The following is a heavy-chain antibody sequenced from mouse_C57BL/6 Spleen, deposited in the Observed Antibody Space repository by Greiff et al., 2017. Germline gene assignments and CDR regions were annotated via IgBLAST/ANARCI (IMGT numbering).Heavy chain of an antibody. Sequence: QVQLQQSGAELVKPGASVKISCIASGYAFSSYWMTWVKQWPGKGLEWIGQIYPGDGDTNYNGKFKGKATLTADKSSSTAYMQLSSLTSEDSAVYFCARWGYDPGLDCWGQGNSDTVSS. CDR3: ARWGYDPGLDC. CDR2: IYPGDGDT. J-gene: IGHJ4*01. V-gene: IGHV1-80*01. D-gene: IGHD2-12*01. CDR1: GYAFSSYW.